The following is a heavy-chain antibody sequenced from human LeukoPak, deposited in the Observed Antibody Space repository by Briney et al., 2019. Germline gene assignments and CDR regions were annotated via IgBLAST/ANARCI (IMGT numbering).Heavy chain of an antibody. CDR3: ARVPHGDYDYYGMDV. Sequence: GASVKVSCKASGYIFTSYAMNWVRQAPGQGLEWMGWINTNTGNPTYAQGFTGRFVFSLDTSVSTAYLQISSLKAEDTAVYYCARVPHGDYDYYGMDVWGQGTTVTVSS. D-gene: IGHD4-17*01. J-gene: IGHJ6*02. V-gene: IGHV7-4-1*02. CDR1: GYIFTSYA. CDR2: INTNTGNP.